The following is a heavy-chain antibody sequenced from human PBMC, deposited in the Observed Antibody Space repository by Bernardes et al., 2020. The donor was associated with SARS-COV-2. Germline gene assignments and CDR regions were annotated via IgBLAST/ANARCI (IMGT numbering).Heavy chain of an antibody. J-gene: IGHJ4*02. CDR2: ISPSGETE. CDR3: ARGRYFVYYFDFDL. D-gene: IGHD3-9*01. CDR1: GFTFHAYE. Sequence: GGSLRLSCAASGFTFHAYEMHWVRQAPGKGLEWISYISPSGETEYYADSVKGRFTISRDNTNDSVYLQMNGLRAEDTAVYYCARGRYFVYYFDFDLWGQGSLVTVSS. V-gene: IGHV3-48*03.